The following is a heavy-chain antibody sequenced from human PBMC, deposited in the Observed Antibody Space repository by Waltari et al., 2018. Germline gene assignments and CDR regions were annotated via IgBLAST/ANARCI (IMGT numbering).Heavy chain of an antibody. J-gene: IGHJ6*02. Sequence: EVQLVESGGGLVKPGGSLRLSCAASGFTFSSYSMNWVRQAPGKGLEWVSSISSSSSYIYYAVSVKGRFTISRDNAKNSLYLQMNILRAEDTAVYYCARSPYSSGWYGGYYYYGMDVWGQGTTVTVSS. D-gene: IGHD6-19*01. CDR3: ARSPYSSGWYGGYYYYGMDV. CDR2: ISSSSSYI. V-gene: IGHV3-21*01. CDR1: GFTFSSYS.